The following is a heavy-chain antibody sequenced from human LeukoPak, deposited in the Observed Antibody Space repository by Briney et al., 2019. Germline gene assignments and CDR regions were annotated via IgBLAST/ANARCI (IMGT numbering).Heavy chain of an antibody. CDR2: IKQDGSEK. V-gene: IGHV3-7*01. J-gene: IGHJ3*02. Sequence: PGGTLRLSCAASGFTFSSYWMSWVRQAPGKGLEWVANIKQDGSEKYYVDSVKGRFTISRDNAKNSLYLQMNSLRAEDTAVYYCAKDLDYYDSSGYYSMSDAFDIWGQGTMVTVSS. D-gene: IGHD3-22*01. CDR1: GFTFSSYW. CDR3: AKDLDYYDSSGYYSMSDAFDI.